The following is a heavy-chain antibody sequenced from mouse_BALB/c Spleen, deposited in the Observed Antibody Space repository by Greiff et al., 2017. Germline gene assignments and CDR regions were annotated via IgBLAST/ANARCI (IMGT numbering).Heavy chain of an antibody. CDR2: IYPGDGDT. J-gene: IGHJ2*01. Sequence: VKLQQSGAELARPGASVKLSCKASGYTFTSYWMQWVKQRPGQGLEWIGAIYPGDGDTRYTQKFKGKATLTADKSSSTAYMQLSSLASEDSAVYYCARSNRYDGFDYWGQGTTLTVSS. CDR1: GYTFTSYW. CDR3: ARSNRYDGFDY. D-gene: IGHD2-14*01. V-gene: IGHV1-87*01.